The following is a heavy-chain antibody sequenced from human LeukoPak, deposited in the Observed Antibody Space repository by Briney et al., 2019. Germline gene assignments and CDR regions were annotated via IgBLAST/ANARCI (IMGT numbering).Heavy chain of an antibody. D-gene: IGHD3-22*01. CDR2: ISSSSSYI. CDR1: GFTFSSYS. CDR3: ARDNDYDRPYYFDY. Sequence: GGSLRLSCAASGFTFSSYSVNWVRQAPGKGLEWVSSISSSSSYIYYADSVKGRFTISRDNAKNSLYLQMNSLRAEDTAVYYCARDNDYDRPYYFDYWGQGTLVTVSS. J-gene: IGHJ4*02. V-gene: IGHV3-21*01.